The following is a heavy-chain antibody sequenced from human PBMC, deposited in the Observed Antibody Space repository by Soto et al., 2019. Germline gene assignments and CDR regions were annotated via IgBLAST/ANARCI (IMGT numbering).Heavy chain of an antibody. CDR2: INSDGSSA. Sequence: EVQLVESGGGLVQPGGSLRLSCAASGFTFSSYWIHWVRQAPGKGLEWVSRINSDGSSATYADSVRGRFTISRDNAKNMRDLQMKSLTAGDTAVFYCATSRGLGYYGSGSSGYYGLDVWGQGTTVTVSS. J-gene: IGHJ6*02. CDR3: ATSRGLGYYGSGSSGYYGLDV. CDR1: GFTFSSYW. D-gene: IGHD3-10*01. V-gene: IGHV3-74*03.